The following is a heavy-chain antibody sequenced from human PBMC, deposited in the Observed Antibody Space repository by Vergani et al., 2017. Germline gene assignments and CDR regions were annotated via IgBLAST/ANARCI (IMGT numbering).Heavy chain of an antibody. D-gene: IGHD2-2*01. V-gene: IGHV2-26*01. CDR3: ARIIRGYNSTSCYGDGWSDP. Sequence: QVTLKESGPVLVKPTETLTLTCTVSGFSLSNARMGVSWIRQPPGKALEWLAHIFSNDEKSHSTSLKSMLTISKDTSKSQVVLTMTTMDPVDTATYFCARIIRGYNSTSCYGDGWSDPWGQGTLVTVSS. CDR1: GFSLSNARMG. J-gene: IGHJ5*02. CDR2: IFSNDEK.